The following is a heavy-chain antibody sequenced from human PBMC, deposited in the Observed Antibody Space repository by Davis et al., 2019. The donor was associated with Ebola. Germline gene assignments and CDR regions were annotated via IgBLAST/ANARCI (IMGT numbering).Heavy chain of an antibody. V-gene: IGHV3-48*01. CDR2: ISSSSSTI. Sequence: PGGSLRLSCAASGFTFSSYSMNWVRQAPGKGLEWVSSISSSSSTIYYADSVKGRFTISRDNAKNSLYRQMNSLKTEDTAVYYCARDLKQPPPSYYYGMDVWGQGTTVTVSS. CDR1: GFTFSSYS. CDR3: ARDLKQPPPSYYYGMDV. D-gene: IGHD6-13*01. J-gene: IGHJ6*02.